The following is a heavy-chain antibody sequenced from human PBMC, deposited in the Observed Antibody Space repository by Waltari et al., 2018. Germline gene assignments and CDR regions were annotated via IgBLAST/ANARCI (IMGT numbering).Heavy chain of an antibody. CDR3: ARDRMSTMIDAFDI. CDR1: GGSISSSSYY. J-gene: IGHJ3*02. V-gene: IGHV4-39*07. Sequence: QLQLQESGPGLVKPSETLSLTCTVSGGSISSSSYYWGWIRQPPGKGLEWIGSIYYSGSTYYNPSLKSRVTISVDTSKNQFSLKLSSVTAADTAVYYCARDRMSTMIDAFDIWGQGTMVTVSS. D-gene: IGHD3-22*01. CDR2: IYYSGST.